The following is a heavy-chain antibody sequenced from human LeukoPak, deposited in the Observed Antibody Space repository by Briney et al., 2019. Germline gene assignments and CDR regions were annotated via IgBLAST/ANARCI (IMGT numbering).Heavy chain of an antibody. J-gene: IGHJ4*02. CDR2: ISSSSSTI. CDR3: AKISGYYTSDY. Sequence: GGSLRLSCAASGFTFSSYSMNWVRQAPGKGLEWVSYISSSSSTIYYADSVKGRFTISRDNSKNTLYLQMYSLRAEDTAVYYCAKISGYYTSDYWGQGTLVTVSS. CDR1: GFTFSSYS. V-gene: IGHV3-48*01. D-gene: IGHD3-22*01.